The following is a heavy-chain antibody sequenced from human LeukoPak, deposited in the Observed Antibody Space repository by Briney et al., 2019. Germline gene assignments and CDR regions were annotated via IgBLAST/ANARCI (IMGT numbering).Heavy chain of an antibody. V-gene: IGHV3-33*01. J-gene: IGHJ3*02. CDR1: GFTFSYYG. Sequence: GGSLRLSCATSGFTFSYYGIHWVRQAPGKGLEWVAVMWSDGIRKYYTDSVKGRFAVSRDTSKNTQYLEMSSLRVEDTAVYYCTRDADTSGHYDIFDIWGQGTMVTVSS. D-gene: IGHD6-19*01. CDR2: MWSDGIRK. CDR3: TRDADTSGHYDIFDI.